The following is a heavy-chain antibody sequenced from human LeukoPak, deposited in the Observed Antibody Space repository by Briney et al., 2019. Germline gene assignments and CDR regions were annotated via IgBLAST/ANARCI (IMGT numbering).Heavy chain of an antibody. CDR3: TTVQRGGGSFDY. D-gene: IGHD1-1*01. Sequence: GGSLRLSCAASGVAFSNAWMTWVRQAPGRGLEWVGRIKSKIDGGTTDYAAPVKGRFTISRDDSKNTLYLQMNSLKTEDTAVYYCTTVQRGGGSFDYWGQGTLVTVCS. CDR1: GVAFSNAW. V-gene: IGHV3-15*01. J-gene: IGHJ4*02. CDR2: IKSKIDGGTT.